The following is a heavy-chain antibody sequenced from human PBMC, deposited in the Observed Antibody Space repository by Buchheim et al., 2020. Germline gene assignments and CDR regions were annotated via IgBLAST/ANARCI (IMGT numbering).Heavy chain of an antibody. CDR2: IYSGGST. J-gene: IGHJ6*02. CDR3: ARGSYQTGWRGFSYYSMDV. CDR1: GASINSGGYY. V-gene: IGHV4-39*06. D-gene: IGHD6-19*01. Sequence: HLQGSGPGLVRPSETLSLTCTVSGASINSGGYYWDWVRQPPGKGLEWVGHIYSGGSTYFNPSLKSRVTISFYASNNQILLMLTSVTAADTGTYYCARGSYQTGWRGFSYYSMDVWGQGT.